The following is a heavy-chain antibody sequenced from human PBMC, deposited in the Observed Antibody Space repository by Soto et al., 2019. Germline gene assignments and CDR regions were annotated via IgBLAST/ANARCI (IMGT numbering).Heavy chain of an antibody. CDR2: IYYSGTTT. Sequence: SETLSVTCTVSGGSISSYYWTWIRQPPGKGLEWMGYIYYSGTTTNYNPSLKSRVTLSVDTSKNQFSLKLSSVTAADTAVYYCARGITLPTPLDYWGQGTLVTVSS. V-gene: IGHV4-59*08. D-gene: IGHD1-20*01. CDR3: ARGITLPTPLDY. CDR1: GGSISSYY. J-gene: IGHJ4*02.